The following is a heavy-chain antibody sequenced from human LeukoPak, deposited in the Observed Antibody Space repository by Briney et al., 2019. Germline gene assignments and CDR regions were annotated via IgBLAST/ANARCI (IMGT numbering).Heavy chain of an antibody. Sequence: SETLSLTCTVSGGSISSYYWSWIRQPAGKGLEWIGRIYTSGSTNYNPSLKSRVTMSVDTSKNQFSLKLSSVTAADTAVYYCARAMVRGPNYYYGMDVWGQGTTVTVSS. CDR1: GGSISSYY. V-gene: IGHV4-4*07. CDR2: IYTSGST. D-gene: IGHD3-10*01. CDR3: ARAMVRGPNYYYGMDV. J-gene: IGHJ6*02.